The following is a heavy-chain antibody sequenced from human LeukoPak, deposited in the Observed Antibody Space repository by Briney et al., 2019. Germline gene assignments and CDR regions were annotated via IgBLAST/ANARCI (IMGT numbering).Heavy chain of an antibody. CDR1: GFTFSSYA. CDR2: ISYDGSNK. Sequence: GRSLRLSCAASGFTFSSYAMHWVRQAPGKGLEWVAVISYDGSNKYYADSVKGRFTISRDNSKNTLYLQMNSLRAEDTAVYYCARDDRDLAGNDYWGQGTLVTVSS. D-gene: IGHD1-14*01. J-gene: IGHJ4*02. CDR3: ARDDRDLAGNDY. V-gene: IGHV3-30-3*01.